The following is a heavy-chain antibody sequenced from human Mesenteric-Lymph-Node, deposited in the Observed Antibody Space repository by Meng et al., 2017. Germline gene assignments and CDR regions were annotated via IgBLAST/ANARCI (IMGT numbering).Heavy chain of an antibody. CDR3: AKDLRVGIAVAGTGYYFDY. D-gene: IGHD6-19*01. V-gene: IGHV3-23*01. CDR1: GFTFSSYA. CDR2: ISGSGGYT. Sequence: GESLKISCAASGFTFSSYAMSWVRQAPGKGLEWVSAISGSGGYTYYADSVKGRFTISRDNSKNTLYLQMNSLRAEDTAVYYCAKDLRVGIAVAGTGYYFDYWGQGTLVTVSS. J-gene: IGHJ4*02.